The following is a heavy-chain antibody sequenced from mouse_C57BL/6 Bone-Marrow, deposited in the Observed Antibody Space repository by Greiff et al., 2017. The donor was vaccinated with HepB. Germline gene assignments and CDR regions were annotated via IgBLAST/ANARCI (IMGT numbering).Heavy chain of an antibody. CDR1: GFTFSDFY. CDR3: ARPLYDGYPAWFAY. Sequence: EVKLMESGGGLVQSGRSLRLSCATSGFTFSDFYMEWVRQAPGKGLEWIAASRNKANDYTTEYSASVKGRFIVSRDTSQSILYLQMNALRAEDTAIYYCARPLYDGYPAWFAYWGQGTLVTVSA. D-gene: IGHD2-3*01. CDR2: SRNKANDYTT. V-gene: IGHV7-1*01. J-gene: IGHJ3*01.